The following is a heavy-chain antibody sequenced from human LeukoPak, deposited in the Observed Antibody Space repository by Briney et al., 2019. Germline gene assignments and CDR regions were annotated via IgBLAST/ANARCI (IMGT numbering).Heavy chain of an antibody. CDR1: GYSISSGYY. CDR2: IYHSGST. CDR3: ASHDY. Sequence: PSETLSLTCTVSGYSISSGYYWGWIRQPPGKGLEWIGSIYHSGSTYYNPSLKSRVTISVDTSKNQFSLKLSSVTAADTAVYYCASHDYWGQGTLVTVSS. J-gene: IGHJ4*02. V-gene: IGHV4-38-2*02.